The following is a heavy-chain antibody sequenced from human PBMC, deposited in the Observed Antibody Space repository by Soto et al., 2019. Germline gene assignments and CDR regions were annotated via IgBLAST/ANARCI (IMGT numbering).Heavy chain of an antibody. D-gene: IGHD2-15*01. J-gene: IGHJ6*03. V-gene: IGHV3-21*01. CDR1: GFTFSSYS. CDR2: ISSSSSYI. Sequence: GGSLRLSCAASGFTFSSYSMNWVRQAPGKGLEWVSSISSSSSYIYYADSVKGRFTISRDNAKNSLYLQMNSLRAEDTAVYYCARENHCSGGSCYLRHYYYYMDVWGKGTTVTVSS. CDR3: ARENHCSGGSCYLRHYYYYMDV.